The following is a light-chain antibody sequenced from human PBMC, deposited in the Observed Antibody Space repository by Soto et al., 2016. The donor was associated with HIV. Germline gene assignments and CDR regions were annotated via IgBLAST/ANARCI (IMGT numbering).Light chain of an antibody. CDR1: NIGRKS. J-gene: IGLJ2*01. Sequence: YVLTRPPSVSVAPGKTATITCGGDNIGRKSVNWYQQKPGQAPVLVVYDDTDRPSGISGRFAGSNSGSAATLTITKVEFGDEADYYCQVWDETSDSAVFAGGTKVTVL. V-gene: IGLV3-21*03. CDR3: QVWDETSDSAV. CDR2: DDT.